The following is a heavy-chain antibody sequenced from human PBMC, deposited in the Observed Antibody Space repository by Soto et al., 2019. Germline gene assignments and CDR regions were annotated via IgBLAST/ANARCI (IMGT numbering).Heavy chain of an antibody. Sequence: QVQLVQSGAEVKKPGSSVKVSCKASGGTFSSYAISWVRQAPGQGLEWMGWIIPIFGTANYAQKFQGRVTITADESTSTAYMELSSLRSEDTAVYYCGRAYYYDSSSFPRLGAEAFDIWGQGTMVTVSS. D-gene: IGHD3-22*01. V-gene: IGHV1-69*01. CDR1: GGTFSSYA. CDR3: GRAYYYDSSSFPRLGAEAFDI. CDR2: IIPIFGTA. J-gene: IGHJ3*02.